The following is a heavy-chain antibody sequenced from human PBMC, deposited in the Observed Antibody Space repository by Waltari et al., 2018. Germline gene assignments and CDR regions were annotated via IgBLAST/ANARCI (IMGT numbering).Heavy chain of an antibody. J-gene: IGHJ3*02. D-gene: IGHD3-10*01. V-gene: IGHV1-2*06. Sequence: QVQLVQSGAEVKKPGASVKVSCKASGYTFTGYYMPWVRQAPGHGLEWMGRINPNSGGTNYAQKFQGRVTMTRDTSISTAYMELSRLRSDDTAVYYCARELVIAMVRGVTHAFDIWGQGTMVTVSS. CDR1: GYTFTGYY. CDR3: ARELVIAMVRGVTHAFDI. CDR2: INPNSGGT.